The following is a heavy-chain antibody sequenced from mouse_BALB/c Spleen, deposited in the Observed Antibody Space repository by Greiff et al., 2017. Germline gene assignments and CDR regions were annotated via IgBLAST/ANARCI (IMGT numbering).Heavy chain of an antibody. CDR2: ISSGSSTI. V-gene: IGHV5-17*02. CDR1: GFTFSSFG. J-gene: IGHJ2*01. D-gene: IGHD1-1*01. Sequence: EVQLVESGGGLVQPGGSRKLSCAASGFTFSSFGMHWVRQAPEKGLEWVAYISSGSSTIYYADTVKGRFTISRDNPKNTLFLQMTSLRSEDTAMYYCARLYYYGSSSHYFDYWGQGTTLTVSS. CDR3: ARLYYYGSSSHYFDY.